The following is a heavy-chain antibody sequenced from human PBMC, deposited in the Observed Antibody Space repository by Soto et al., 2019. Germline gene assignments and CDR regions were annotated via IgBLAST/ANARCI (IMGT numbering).Heavy chain of an antibody. CDR3: ARDQGGSYYVAIDY. V-gene: IGHV1-18*04. J-gene: IGHJ4*02. CDR2: ISGDNGNT. CDR1: GYTFKNYG. Sequence: ASVKVSCKASGYTFKNYGISWVRQAPGQGLEWMGWISGDNGNTNYAQKLQGRVTLTTDTSTSTAYMEVRSLRSDDTAVYYCARDQGGSYYVAIDYCGQGTLVTVSS. D-gene: IGHD1-26*01.